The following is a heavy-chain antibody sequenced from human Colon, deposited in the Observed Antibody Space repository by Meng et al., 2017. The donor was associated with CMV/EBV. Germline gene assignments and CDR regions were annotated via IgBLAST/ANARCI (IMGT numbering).Heavy chain of an antibody. CDR2: INSDGTTT. V-gene: IGHV3-74*01. Sequence: GGSLRLSCAASGFTFSSYEMNWVRQVPGKGLEWVARINSDGTTTTYADSVKGRFIVSRDNPKSTVYLQMNSLKGEDTAVYFCARPSAPQYSDYVLLWGQGTLVTVSS. CDR3: ARPSAPQYSDYVLL. D-gene: IGHD4-11*01. CDR1: GFTFSSYE. J-gene: IGHJ4*02.